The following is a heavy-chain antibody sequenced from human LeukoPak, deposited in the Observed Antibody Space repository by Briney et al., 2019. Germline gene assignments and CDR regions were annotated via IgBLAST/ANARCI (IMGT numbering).Heavy chain of an antibody. D-gene: IGHD6-19*01. CDR1: GGSISSSNW. CDR2: IYHTGST. CDR3: ARVDGRAVAGPLGLDY. V-gene: IGHV4-4*02. J-gene: IGHJ4*02. Sequence: PSETLSLTCAVSGGSISSSNWWSWVRQPPGKGLEWIGEIYHTGSTNSNPSLKSRVTISVDKSKNQFSLKLSSVPAADTAVYYCARVDGRAVAGPLGLDYWGQGTLVTVSS.